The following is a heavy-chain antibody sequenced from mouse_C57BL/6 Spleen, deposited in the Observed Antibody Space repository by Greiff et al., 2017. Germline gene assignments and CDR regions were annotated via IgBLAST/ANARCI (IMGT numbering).Heavy chain of an antibody. CDR3: ANAAHASPLDY. J-gene: IGHJ2*01. D-gene: IGHD3-2*02. Sequence: QVQLQQPGAELVKPGASVKLSCKASGYTFTSYWITWVKQRPGQGLEWIGNIYPGSGCTNYNEKFKSKATMTVDTSSSTAYMQLSSLTSEDSADYYWANAAHASPLDYWGQGTTLTVSS. CDR1: GYTFTSYW. CDR2: IYPGSGCT. V-gene: IGHV1-55*01.